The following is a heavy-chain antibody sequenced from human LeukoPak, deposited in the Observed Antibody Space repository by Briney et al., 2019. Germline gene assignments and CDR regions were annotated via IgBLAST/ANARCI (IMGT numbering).Heavy chain of an antibody. CDR2: MYYSGST. D-gene: IGHD3-3*01. J-gene: IGHJ4*02. CDR3: ARVEDNPL. V-gene: IGHV4-59*12. CDR1: GGSISSYY. Sequence: SETLSLTCTVYGGSISSYYWSWIRQPPGKGLEWIGYMYYSGSTNFNPSLKSRVTISVDTSKNQFSLKLSSVTAADTAVYYCARVEDNPLWGQGTLVTVSS.